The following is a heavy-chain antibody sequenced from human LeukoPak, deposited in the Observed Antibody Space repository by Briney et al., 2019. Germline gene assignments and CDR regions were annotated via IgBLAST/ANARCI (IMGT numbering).Heavy chain of an antibody. Sequence: SETLFLTCAVYGGTFSDYYWSWIRQSPGKGLEWIGEVMDSGRTNYNPSLKSRVTISIDTSKNQFSLRLSSMTAADTAVYYCVREHNIVIPTARTYYYYYMDVWGKGTTVTVSS. CDR1: GGTFSDYY. CDR3: VREHNIVIPTARTYYYYYMDV. D-gene: IGHD5-12*01. CDR2: VMDSGRT. J-gene: IGHJ6*03. V-gene: IGHV4-34*12.